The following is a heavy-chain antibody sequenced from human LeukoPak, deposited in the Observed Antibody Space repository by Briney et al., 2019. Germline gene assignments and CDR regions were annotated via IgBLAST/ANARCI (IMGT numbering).Heavy chain of an antibody. CDR3: AKDGYRTLVTPKYYYYMDV. J-gene: IGHJ6*03. Sequence: TGGSLRLSCAASGFTFSSYGMHWVRQAPGKGLEWVVVTSFDGSNKYYADSVKGRFTISRDNSKNTLYLQMNSLRVEVTAVYYCAKDGYRTLVTPKYYYYMDVWGKGTTVTVSS. CDR2: TSFDGSNK. CDR1: GFTFSSYG. V-gene: IGHV3-30*18. D-gene: IGHD4-23*01.